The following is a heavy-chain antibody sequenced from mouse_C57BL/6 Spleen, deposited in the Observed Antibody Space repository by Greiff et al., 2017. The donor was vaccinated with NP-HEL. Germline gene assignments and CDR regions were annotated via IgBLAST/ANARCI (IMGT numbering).Heavy chain of an antibody. V-gene: IGHV1-50*01. CDR2: IDPSDSYT. D-gene: IGHD2-1*01. J-gene: IGHJ4*01. CDR1: GYTFTSYW. CDR3: ASFYYGNYGDAMDY. Sequence: QVQPQQPGAELVKPGASVKLSCKASGYTFTSYWMQWVKQRPGQGLEWIGEIDPSDSYTNYNQKFKGKATLTVDTSSSTAYMQLSSLTSEDSAVYYCASFYYGNYGDAMDYWGQGTSVTVSS.